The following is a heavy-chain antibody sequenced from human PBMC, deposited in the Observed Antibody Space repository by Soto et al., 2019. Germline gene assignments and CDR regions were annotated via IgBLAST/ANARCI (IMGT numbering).Heavy chain of an antibody. CDR2: ISSSSSHI. V-gene: IGHV3-21*06. D-gene: IGHD3-10*01. J-gene: IGHJ6*02. CDR3: VRERGLSSFYGMDV. Sequence: GGSLRLSCAASGSTLTSYSMNWVRQAPGKGLEWVSSISSSSSHIYYADSVKGRFTISRDNARNSVYLQMNSLRAEDTAVYYCVRERGLSSFYGMDVWGQGTTVTVSS. CDR1: GSTLTSYS.